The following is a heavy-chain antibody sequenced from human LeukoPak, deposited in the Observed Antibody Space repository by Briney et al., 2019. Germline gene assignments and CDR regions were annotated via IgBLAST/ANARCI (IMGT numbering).Heavy chain of an antibody. CDR3: ARDGPSPVLRYFDWSADYYMDV. D-gene: IGHD3-9*01. V-gene: IGHV4-61*02. Sequence: SETLSLTCTVSGGSISSGSYYWSWIRQPAGKGLEWIGRIYTSGSTNYNPSLKSRVTMSVDTSKNQFSLKLSSVTAADTAVYYCARDGPSPVLRYFDWSADYYMDVWGKGTTDTISS. CDR2: IYTSGST. CDR1: GGSISSGSYY. J-gene: IGHJ6*03.